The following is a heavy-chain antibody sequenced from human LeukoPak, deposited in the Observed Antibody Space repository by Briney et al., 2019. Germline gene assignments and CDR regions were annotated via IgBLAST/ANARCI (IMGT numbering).Heavy chain of an antibody. CDR3: ARESSGSYYNPLGYMDV. Sequence: PSETLSLTCTVSGGSISLYYWNWIRQPAGKGLEWIGRIFTSGVTNYNPSLKSRVTMSVDTSKAQFSLNLSSVTAADTAVYYCARESSGSYYNPLGYMDVWGKGTTVTVSS. V-gene: IGHV4-4*07. CDR1: GGSISLYY. J-gene: IGHJ6*03. D-gene: IGHD3-10*01. CDR2: IFTSGVT.